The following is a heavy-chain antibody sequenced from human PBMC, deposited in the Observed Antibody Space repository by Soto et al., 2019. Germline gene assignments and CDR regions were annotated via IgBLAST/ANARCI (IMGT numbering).Heavy chain of an antibody. J-gene: IGHJ5*02. CDR2: IITYSGDT. CDR1: GYTFFTYD. Sequence: QVHLVQSGVEVKTPGASVKVSCQASGYTFFTYDIIWVRQAPGQGLEWMGWIITYSGDTKYAQKFQGRVTMTTDTSTTTAYLELRSLRADETAVYYCARHHGPTTSENWFDPGGQGTLVTVSS. CDR3: ARHHGPTTSENWFDP. D-gene: IGHD5-12*01. V-gene: IGHV1-18*01.